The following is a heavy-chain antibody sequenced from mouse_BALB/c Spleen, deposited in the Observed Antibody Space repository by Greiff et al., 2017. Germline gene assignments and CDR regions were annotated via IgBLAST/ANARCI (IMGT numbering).Heavy chain of an antibody. CDR3: AFYGNYGYFDV. D-gene: IGHD2-1*01. CDR1: GFTFSSYT. Sequence: EVQLVESGGGLVKPGGSLKLSCAASGFTFSSYTMSWVRQTPEKRLEWVASISSGGSTYYPDSVKGRFTISRDNARNILYLQMSSLRSEDTAMYYCAFYGNYGYFDVWGAGTTVTVSS. CDR2: ISSGGST. J-gene: IGHJ1*01. V-gene: IGHV5-6-5*01.